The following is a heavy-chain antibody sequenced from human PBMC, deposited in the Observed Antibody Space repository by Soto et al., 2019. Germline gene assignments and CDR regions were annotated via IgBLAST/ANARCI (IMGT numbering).Heavy chain of an antibody. D-gene: IGHD3-3*01. V-gene: IGHV5-51*01. J-gene: IGHJ5*02. CDR2: IYPNDSDT. CDR3: ARLEWLSLAAWFDP. CDR1: GYSFTNYW. Sequence: GESLKISCKGSGYSFTNYWIGWVRQMPGKGLEWMGMIYPNDSDTKYSPSFQGQVTFSADKSINTAYLQWSSLRASDTAIYYCARLEWLSLAAWFDPWGQGTLVTVSS.